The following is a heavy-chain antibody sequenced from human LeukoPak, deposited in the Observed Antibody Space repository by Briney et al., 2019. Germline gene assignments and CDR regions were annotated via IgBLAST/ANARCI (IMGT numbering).Heavy chain of an antibody. CDR2: IYTSGST. CDR3: ARSRGGRYSSNNWFDP. J-gene: IGHJ5*02. D-gene: IGHD6-19*01. Sequence: SQTLSLTCTVSGGSISSGSYYWSWIRPPAGKGLEWIGRIYTSGSTNYNPSLKSRVTISVDTSKNQFSLKLSSVTAADTAVYYCARSRGGRYSSNNWFDPWGQGTLVTVSS. CDR1: GGSISSGSYY. V-gene: IGHV4-61*02.